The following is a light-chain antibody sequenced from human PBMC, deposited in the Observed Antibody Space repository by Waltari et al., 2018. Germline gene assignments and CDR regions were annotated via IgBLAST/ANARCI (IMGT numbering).Light chain of an antibody. CDR1: QSVGTS. J-gene: IGKJ2*01. V-gene: IGKV3-15*01. CDR2: GAS. CDR3: QQYNNWPYT. Sequence: EIVMTQSPATLPVSPGERATLSCRASQSVGTSLAWYQQRPGQASRFLIYGASTRGTGIPARFSGSGSGTDFTLSISSLQSEDSAVYYCQQYNNWPYTFGQGTKLEIK.